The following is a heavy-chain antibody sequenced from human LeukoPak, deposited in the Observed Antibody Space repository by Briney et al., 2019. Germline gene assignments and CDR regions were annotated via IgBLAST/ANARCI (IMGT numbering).Heavy chain of an antibody. J-gene: IGHJ4*02. D-gene: IGHD1-26*01. CDR3: ARGEGAN. CDR2: FNPIDGAT. V-gene: IGHV1-2*02. CDR1: GYTFTDNY. Sequence: ASVKVSCKASGYTFTDNYLQWVRQGPGQVLEWMGRFNPIDGATRYAQKFQGRVAMTGDTSINTAYVELSSLQSDDTAIYYCARGEGANWGQGTLVTVSS.